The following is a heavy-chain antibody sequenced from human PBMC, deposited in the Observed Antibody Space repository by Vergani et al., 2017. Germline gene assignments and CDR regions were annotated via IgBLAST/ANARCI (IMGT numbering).Heavy chain of an antibody. Sequence: EVQMVESGGGLVKPGGSLRLSCVASGFTFSHYSMNWVRQAPGKGLEWVSSISGNNDDVYYADSVKGRFTISRDNAKNSVFLQINGLRAEDTAVYYCARGGVVGSTGRTFEFWGQGTTVTASS. D-gene: IGHD1-26*01. V-gene: IGHV3-21*01. CDR3: ARGGVVGSTGRTFEF. J-gene: IGHJ3*01. CDR1: GFTFSHYS. CDR2: ISGNNDDV.